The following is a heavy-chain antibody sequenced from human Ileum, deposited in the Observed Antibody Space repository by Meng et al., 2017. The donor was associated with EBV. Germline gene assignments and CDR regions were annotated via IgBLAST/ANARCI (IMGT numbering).Heavy chain of an antibody. CDR2: IFHVGTG. V-gene: IGHV4-4*02. D-gene: IGHD1-26*01. J-gene: IGHJ4*02. Sequence: VRLWGSAPGLVKPSGTLSLTCAVSGDSISSHRWGGWVRQPPTKGPEWIGEIFHVGTGNYNPSLKSRVTISMDTSKNQISLGLTSVTAADTAVYYCAARVGGSYSGFDLWGQGTLVTVSS. CDR3: AARVGGSYSGFDL. CDR1: GDSISSHRW.